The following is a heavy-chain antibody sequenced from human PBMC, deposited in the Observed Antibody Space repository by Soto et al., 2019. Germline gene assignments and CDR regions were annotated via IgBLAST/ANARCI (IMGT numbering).Heavy chain of an antibody. D-gene: IGHD2-15*01. CDR2: ISGSGGST. V-gene: IGHV3-23*01. CDR1: GFTFSSYA. Sequence: GGSLRLSCAASGFTFSSYAMSWVRQAPGKGLEWVSAISGSGGSTYYADSVKGRFTISRDNSKNTLYLQMNSLRAEDTAVYYCANLLSPNVVVVAATHSLTPQFDYWGQGTLVTVSS. J-gene: IGHJ4*02. CDR3: ANLLSPNVVVVAATHSLTPQFDY.